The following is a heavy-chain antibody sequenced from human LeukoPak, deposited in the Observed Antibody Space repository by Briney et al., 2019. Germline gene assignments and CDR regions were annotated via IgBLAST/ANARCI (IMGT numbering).Heavy chain of an antibody. J-gene: IGHJ4*02. Sequence: GGSLRLSCAASGFTFSSFAMTWVRQAPGKGLEWVANIKQDGSEKYYVDSVKGRFTISRDNAKNSLYLQMNSLRAEDTAVYYCARRYFDYWGQGTLVTVSS. CDR3: ARRYFDY. CDR1: GFTFSSFA. CDR2: IKQDGSEK. V-gene: IGHV3-7*03.